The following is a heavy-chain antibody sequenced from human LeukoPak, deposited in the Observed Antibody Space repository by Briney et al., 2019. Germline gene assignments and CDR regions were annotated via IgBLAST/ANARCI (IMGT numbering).Heavy chain of an antibody. CDR3: ARDSLDCSSTSCYTPHNWFDP. CDR2: IYYSGST. D-gene: IGHD2-2*02. CDR1: GDSISSGDYY. V-gene: IGHV4-30-4*01. J-gene: IGHJ5*02. Sequence: SETLSLTCTVSGDSISSGDYYWSWIRQPPGKGLEWIGYIYYSGSTYYNPSLKSRVTISVDTSKNQFSLKLSSVTAAGTAVYYCARDSLDCSSTSCYTPHNWFDPWGQGTLVTVSS.